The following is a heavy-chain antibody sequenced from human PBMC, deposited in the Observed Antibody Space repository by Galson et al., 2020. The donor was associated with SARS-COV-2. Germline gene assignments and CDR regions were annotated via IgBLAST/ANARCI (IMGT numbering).Heavy chain of an antibody. CDR2: TYNSGST. CDR3: ARDALLRPAIVLYYYFCMDV. Sequence: SQTLSLTCTVSGGSIRSSSYYWGWIRQPPGKGPEWIGSTYNSGSTYYKPSLKSRVTRSVDTSKKQFSLKLSSVTAADTAVYYCARDALLRPAIVLYYYFCMDVWGHGTTVTVSS. CDR1: GGSIRSSSYY. D-gene: IGHD2-21*02. J-gene: IGHJ6*02. V-gene: IGHV4-39*07.